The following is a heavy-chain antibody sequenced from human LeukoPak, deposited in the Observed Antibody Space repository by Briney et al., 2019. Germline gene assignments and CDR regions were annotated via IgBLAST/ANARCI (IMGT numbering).Heavy chain of an antibody. Sequence: ASVKVSCKVSGYTLTELSMHWVRQAPGKGLEWMGGFDPEDGETIYAQKFQGRVTMTEDTSTDTAYMELSSLRSEDTAVYYCATVGGSSWSDLLMNYWGQGTLVTASS. CDR3: ATVGGSSWSDLLMNY. V-gene: IGHV1-24*01. D-gene: IGHD6-13*01. CDR2: FDPEDGET. J-gene: IGHJ4*02. CDR1: GYTLTELS.